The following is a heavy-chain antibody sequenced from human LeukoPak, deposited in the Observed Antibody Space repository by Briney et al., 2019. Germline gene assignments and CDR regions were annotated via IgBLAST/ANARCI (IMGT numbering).Heavy chain of an antibody. CDR3: AGVSESGWHYFYY. CDR1: ALIFSVYA. CDR2: ISYDGSNK. D-gene: IGHD6-19*01. V-gene: IGHV3-30*03. Sequence: GGSLRNSCSAPALIFSVYAIPEGRQAPGKGLEWVAVISYDGSNKDYADSVKGRFSISRDNSKNTLYLQMSSLRNEDTAIYYCAGVSESGWHYFYYWGQGTLVTVSS. J-gene: IGHJ4*02.